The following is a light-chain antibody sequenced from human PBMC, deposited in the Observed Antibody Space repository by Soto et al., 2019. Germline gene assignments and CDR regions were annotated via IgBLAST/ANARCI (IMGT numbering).Light chain of an antibody. Sequence: DVVMTQSPDSLAVSLGERATMNCKSSQSILYTSNNKNYLAWYQQRPEQPPKLLIHWASNRESGVPDGFSGSGSRTDFTLSITSLQAEDVAIYYCQQYYTTPLTCGGGTKVEIK. CDR3: QQYYTTPLT. CDR2: WAS. J-gene: IGKJ4*02. CDR1: QSILYTSNNKNY. V-gene: IGKV4-1*01.